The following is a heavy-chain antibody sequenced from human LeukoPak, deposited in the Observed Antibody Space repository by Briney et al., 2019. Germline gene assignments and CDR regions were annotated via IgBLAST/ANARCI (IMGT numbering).Heavy chain of an antibody. J-gene: IGHJ4*02. V-gene: IGHV3-30-3*01. CDR1: GFTFSSYA. CDR3: AGDVDIVATIGFDY. D-gene: IGHD5-12*01. Sequence: GGSLRLSCAASGFTFSSYAMHWVRQAPGKGLEWVAVISYDGSNKYYADSVKGRFTVSRDNPKNRLYLQMNSLRAEDTAVYYCAGDVDIVATIGFDYWGQGTLVTVSS. CDR2: ISYDGSNK.